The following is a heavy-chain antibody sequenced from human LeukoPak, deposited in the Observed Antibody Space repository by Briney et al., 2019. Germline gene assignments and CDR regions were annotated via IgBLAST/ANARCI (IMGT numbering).Heavy chain of an antibody. V-gene: IGHV3-33*01. CDR1: GFTFSSYG. CDR3: AREYYDSSGYHTSFDY. J-gene: IGHJ4*02. D-gene: IGHD3-22*01. CDR2: IWYDGSNK. Sequence: GGSLRLSCAASGFTFSSYGMQWVRQAPGKGLEGVAVIWYDGSNKYYADSVKGRFTISRDNSKNTLYLQMNSLRAEDTAVYYCAREYYDSSGYHTSFDYWGQGTLVTVSS.